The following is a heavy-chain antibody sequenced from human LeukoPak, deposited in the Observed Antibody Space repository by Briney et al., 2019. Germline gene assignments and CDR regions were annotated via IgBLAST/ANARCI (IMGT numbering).Heavy chain of an antibody. CDR2: FDPEDGET. Sequence: ASVKVSCKVSGYTLTELSMHWVRQAPGKGLEWMGGFDPEDGETIYAQKFQGRVTMTEDTSTDTAYMELSSLRSEDTAVYYCATYRGGLRSSQWRWAFDIWGQGTMVTVSS. CDR1: GYTLTELS. CDR3: ATYRGGLRSSQWRWAFDI. V-gene: IGHV1-24*01. D-gene: IGHD6-19*01. J-gene: IGHJ3*02.